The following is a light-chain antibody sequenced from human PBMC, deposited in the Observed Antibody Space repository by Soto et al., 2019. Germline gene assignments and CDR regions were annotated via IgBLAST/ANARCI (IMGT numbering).Light chain of an antibody. Sequence: DIVMTQSPLSLPVTPGEPASISCRSSQSLLHSNGYNYLDWYLQKPGQSPQLLIYLGSNRASGVPDRFSGSGSGTDFTLKIIRVEAEDVGVYYCMQPLQSWTVGQGTKGDIK. J-gene: IGKJ1*01. CDR2: LGS. CDR3: MQPLQSWT. V-gene: IGKV2-28*01. CDR1: QSLLHSNGYNY.